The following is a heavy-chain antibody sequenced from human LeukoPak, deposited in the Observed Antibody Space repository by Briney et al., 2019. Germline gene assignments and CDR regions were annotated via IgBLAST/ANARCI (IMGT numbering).Heavy chain of an antibody. CDR1: GFTFSSYG. CDR3: AKYYYDSTP. J-gene: IGHJ5*02. V-gene: IGHV3-30*18. D-gene: IGHD3-22*01. CDR2: ISYDGSNK. Sequence: PGRSLRLSCAASGFTFSSYGMHWVRQAPGKGLEWVAVISYDGSNKYYADSVKGRFTISRDNSKNTLYLQMNSLRAEDTAVYYCAKYYYDSTPWGQGTLVTVSS.